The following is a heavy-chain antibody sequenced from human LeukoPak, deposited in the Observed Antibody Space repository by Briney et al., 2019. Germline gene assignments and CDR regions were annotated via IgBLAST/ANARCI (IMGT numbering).Heavy chain of an antibody. CDR1: GGSISSGDYS. D-gene: IGHD4-17*01. CDR3: ASSERKDHYGDYVSQKPTDRYFDL. J-gene: IGHJ2*01. CDR2: IYYTGSA. Sequence: PSETLSLTCTVSGGSISSGDYSRSWIRQPPGKGLEWIGDIYYTGSAYYNPSLKSPVTISVDTSKNQFSLKLSSVTAADTAVHYCASSERKDHYGDYVSQKPTDRYFDLWGRGTLSLSPQ. V-gene: IGHV4-30-4*01.